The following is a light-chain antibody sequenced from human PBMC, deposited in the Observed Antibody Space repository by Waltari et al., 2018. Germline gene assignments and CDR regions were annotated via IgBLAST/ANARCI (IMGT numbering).Light chain of an antibody. CDR3: SSYTGRNSLV. CDR2: DVS. Sequence: QSALTQPASVSGSPGQSITISCPGTSTDAGSYTYVSWYQQHPGKAPKLMISDVSSRPSGVSNRFSGSKSANTASLTISGLQADDEADYYCSSYTGRNSLVFGGGTKVTVL. J-gene: IGLJ3*02. V-gene: IGLV2-14*03. CDR1: STDAGSYTY.